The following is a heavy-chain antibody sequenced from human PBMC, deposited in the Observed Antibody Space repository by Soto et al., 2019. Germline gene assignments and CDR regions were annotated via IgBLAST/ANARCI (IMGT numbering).Heavy chain of an antibody. D-gene: IGHD4-17*01. Sequence: QVQLVQSGAEVKKPGSSVKVSCKASGGTFSSYAISWVRQAPGQGLEWMGGIIPIFGTANYAQKFQGRVTITADESTSKGYMELSSLRSEDTAVYYCARVITTVTPLDYYYYYGIDFWGQWTTVTVSS. J-gene: IGHJ6*02. CDR2: IIPIFGTA. CDR3: ARVITTVTPLDYYYYYGIDF. CDR1: GGTFSSYA. V-gene: IGHV1-69*01.